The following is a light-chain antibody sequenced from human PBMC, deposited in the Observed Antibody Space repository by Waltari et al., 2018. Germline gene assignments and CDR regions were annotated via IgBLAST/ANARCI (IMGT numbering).Light chain of an antibody. J-gene: IGKJ4*01. CDR2: GAS. V-gene: IGKV3-15*01. CDR3: QQYNNWPLT. Sequence: EIVMTQSPASLSVSPGERATLSCWASRSVSSKFAWYQQKPGQAPRLLIYGASTRATGVPARFSGSGSGTDFTLTISTLQSEDFAVYYCQQYNNWPLTFGGGSKVEIK. CDR1: RSVSSK.